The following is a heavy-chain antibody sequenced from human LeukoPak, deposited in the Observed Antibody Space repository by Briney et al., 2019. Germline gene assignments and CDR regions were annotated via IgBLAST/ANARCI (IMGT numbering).Heavy chain of an antibody. V-gene: IGHV4-61*01. CDR2: IYYSGST. J-gene: IGHJ4*02. CDR3: ARGVVTADHFDY. CDR1: GGSISSSSYY. Sequence: PSETLSLTCTVSGGSISSSSYYWTWIRQPPGQGLEWIGYIYYSGSTNYNPSLKSRVTISVDTSETQFSLKLSSVTAADTAVYYCARGVVTADHFDYWGQGTLVTVSS. D-gene: IGHD2-21*02.